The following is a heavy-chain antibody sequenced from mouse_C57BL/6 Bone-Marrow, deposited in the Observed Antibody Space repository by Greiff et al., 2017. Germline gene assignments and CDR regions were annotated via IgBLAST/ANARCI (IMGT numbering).Heavy chain of an antibody. V-gene: IGHV1-55*01. D-gene: IGHD4-1*01. CDR1: GYTFTSYW. CDR3: AGRLGLQFAY. J-gene: IGHJ3*01. Sequence: QVQLKQPGAELVKPGASVKMSCKVSGYTFTSYWITWVKQRPEQGLEWIGDIYPGSGSTNYNEKFKSKATLTADTSSSTAYMQLSSLSSEDSAVYYCAGRLGLQFAYWGQGTLVTVSA. CDR2: IYPGSGST.